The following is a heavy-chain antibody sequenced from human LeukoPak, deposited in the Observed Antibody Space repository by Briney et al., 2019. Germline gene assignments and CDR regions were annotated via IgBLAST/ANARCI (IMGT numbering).Heavy chain of an antibody. D-gene: IGHD2/OR15-2a*01. J-gene: IGHJ2*01. CDR1: GFTVSSNY. CDR2: IYSGGST. Sequence: GGSLRLSCAASGFTVSSNYMSWVRQAPGKGLEWVSVIYSGGSTYYADSVKGRFTISRDNSKNTLYLQMNSLRAEDTAVYYCARGSPSYAQWHFDLWGRGTLVTVSS. CDR3: ARGSPSYAQWHFDL. V-gene: IGHV3-53*01.